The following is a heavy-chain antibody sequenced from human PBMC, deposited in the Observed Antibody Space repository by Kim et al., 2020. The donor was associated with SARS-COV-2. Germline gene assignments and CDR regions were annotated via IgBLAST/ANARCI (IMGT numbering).Heavy chain of an antibody. D-gene: IGHD6-13*01. V-gene: IGHV5-10-1*01. Sequence: YSPSFQGHVTISADKSISTAYLQWSSLKASDTAMYYCARGAAAGLYYFDYWGQGTLVTVSS. J-gene: IGHJ4*02. CDR3: ARGAAAGLYYFDY.